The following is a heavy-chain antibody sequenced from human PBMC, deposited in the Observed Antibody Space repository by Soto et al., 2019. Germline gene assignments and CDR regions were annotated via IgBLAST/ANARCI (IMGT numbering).Heavy chain of an antibody. Sequence: SETLSLTCAVYGGSFSGHYWSWIRQPPGKGLEWIGEINQGGTTNYTPSLKSRVTMSVDTSKNQFSLKLSSVTAADTAVYYCARGVTGYSSSWYAYWGQGTLVTVSS. D-gene: IGHD6-13*01. V-gene: IGHV4-34*01. CDR3: ARGVTGYSSSWYAY. J-gene: IGHJ4*02. CDR1: GGSFSGHY. CDR2: INQGGTT.